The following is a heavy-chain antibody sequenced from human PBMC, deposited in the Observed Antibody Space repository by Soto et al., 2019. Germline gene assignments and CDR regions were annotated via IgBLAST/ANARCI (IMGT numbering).Heavy chain of an antibody. J-gene: IGHJ3*02. V-gene: IGHV4-34*01. CDR3: ARTYDGSGPNSGGYAFDI. CDR1: GGSFSGYY. Sequence: SETLSLTCAVYGGSFSGYYWSWIRQPPGKGLEWIGEINHSGSTNYNPSLKSRVTISVDTSKNQFSLKLSSVTAADTAVYYCARTYDGSGPNSGGYAFDIWGQGTMVTVSS. D-gene: IGHD3-22*01. CDR2: INHSGST.